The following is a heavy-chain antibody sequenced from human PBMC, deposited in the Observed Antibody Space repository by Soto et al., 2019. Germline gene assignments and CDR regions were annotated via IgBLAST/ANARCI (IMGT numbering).Heavy chain of an antibody. CDR2: INPSGGST. D-gene: IGHD6-6*01. CDR1: GYTFTSYY. CDR3: AREVRIAARFDHNNWFDP. V-gene: IGHV1-46*03. Sequence: ASVKVSCKASGYTFTSYYMHWVRQAPGQGLEWMGIINPSGGSTSYAQKFQGRVTMTRDTSTSTVYMELSSLRSEDTAVYYYAREVRIAARFDHNNWFDPWGQGTLVTVSS. J-gene: IGHJ5*02.